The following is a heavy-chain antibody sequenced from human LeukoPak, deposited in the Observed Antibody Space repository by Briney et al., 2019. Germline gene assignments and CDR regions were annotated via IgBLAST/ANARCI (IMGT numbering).Heavy chain of an antibody. D-gene: IGHD3-22*01. CDR2: IRYDGSYE. J-gene: IGHJ6*03. V-gene: IGHV3-30*02. CDR1: GFTFSAYD. Sequence: GGSLRLSCAASGFTFSAYDMHWVRQAPGKGPEWVAIIRYDGSYEYYADSVKGRFTVSRDNSKNTLYLQLNNLKPEDTAVYYCARSSEGRYYYDSSGYSYYYYYMDVWGKGTTVTISS. CDR3: ARSSEGRYYYDSSGYSYYYYYMDV.